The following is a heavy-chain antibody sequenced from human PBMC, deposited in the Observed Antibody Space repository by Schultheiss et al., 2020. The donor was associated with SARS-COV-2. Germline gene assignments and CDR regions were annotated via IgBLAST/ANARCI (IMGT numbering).Heavy chain of an antibody. D-gene: IGHD3-3*01. CDR2: IYHSGST. V-gene: IGHV4-38-2*02. J-gene: IGHJ6*02. CDR3: AREGTYYDFWSGLPYYYGMDV. Sequence: SQTLSLTCAVYGGSFSGYYWGWIRQPPGKGLEWIGSIYHSGSTYYNPSLKSRVTISVDTSKNQFSLKLSSVTAADTAVYYCAREGTYYDFWSGLPYYYGMDVWGQGTTVTVSS. CDR1: GGSFSGYY.